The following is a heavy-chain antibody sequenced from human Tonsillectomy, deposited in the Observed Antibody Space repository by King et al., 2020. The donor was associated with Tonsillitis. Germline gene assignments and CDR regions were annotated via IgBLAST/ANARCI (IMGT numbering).Heavy chain of an antibody. J-gene: IGHJ6*02. CDR3: ARDQRSYWLNYYYYGMDV. V-gene: IGHV3-30-3*01. CDR1: GFTFSSYA. CDR2: ISYDGSNK. Sequence: VQLVESGGGVVQPGRSLRLSCAASGFTFSSYAMHWVRQAPGKGLEWVAVISYDGSNKYYADSVKGRFTISRDNSKNTLYLQMNSLRAEDTAVYYCARDQRSYWLNYYYYGMDVWGQGTTVTVSS. D-gene: IGHD1-26*01.